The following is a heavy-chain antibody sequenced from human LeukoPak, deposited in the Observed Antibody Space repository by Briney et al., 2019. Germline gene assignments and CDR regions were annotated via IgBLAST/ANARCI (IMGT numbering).Heavy chain of an antibody. J-gene: IGHJ5*02. D-gene: IGHD3-10*01. CDR2: MNXNSGNT. V-gene: IGHV1-8*03. CDR1: GYTFTSYD. Sequence: GASVXXXCKAXGYTFTSYDXNWVRQAPGQGLEWMGWMNXNSGNTVYAQKFQGRVTITRNTSISTAYMELSRLRYEDRAVYYCARAPRITMVPGVIYWFDPWGQGTLVTVSS. CDR3: ARAPRITMVPGVIYWFDP.